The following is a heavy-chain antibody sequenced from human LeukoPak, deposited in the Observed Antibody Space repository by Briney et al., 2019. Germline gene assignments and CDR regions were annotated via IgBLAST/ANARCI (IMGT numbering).Heavy chain of an antibody. V-gene: IGHV3-7*01. J-gene: IGHJ4*02. CDR2: IEEDGSEK. D-gene: IGHD3-22*01. CDR1: GFTFSTYW. CDR3: ARDSSGYQ. Sequence: SGGSLRLSCAASGFTFSTYWMSWVRQAPGKGLEWVANIEEDGSEKYYGDSVKGRFTISRDNAKNSLYLEMNSLRVEDTAVYYCARDSSGYQWGQGTLVTVSS.